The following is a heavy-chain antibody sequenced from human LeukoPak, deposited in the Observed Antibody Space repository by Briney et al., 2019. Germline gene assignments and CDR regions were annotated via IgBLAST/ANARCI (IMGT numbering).Heavy chain of an antibody. Sequence: GSLRLSCAASGFTFSSYWMSWVRQAPGKGLEWVANIKQDGSEKYYVDSVKGRFTISRDNAKNSLYLQMNSLRAEGTAVYYCASPLFYYDSSGPGYWGQGTLVTVSS. V-gene: IGHV3-7*01. CDR3: ASPLFYYDSSGPGY. D-gene: IGHD3-22*01. J-gene: IGHJ4*02. CDR2: IKQDGSEK. CDR1: GFTFSSYW.